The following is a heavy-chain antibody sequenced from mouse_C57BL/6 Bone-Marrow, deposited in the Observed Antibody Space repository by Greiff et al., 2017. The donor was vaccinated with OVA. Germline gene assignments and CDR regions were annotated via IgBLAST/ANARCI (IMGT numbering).Heavy chain of an antibody. CDR1: GFTFSDYG. D-gene: IGHD2-4*01. Sequence: EVQGVESGGGLVKPGGSLKLSCAASGFTFSDYGMHWVRQAPEKGLEWVAYISSGSSTIYYADTVKGRFTISRDNAKNTLFLQMTSLRSEDTAMYYCARSHYDYDGGGYYYAMDYWGQGTSVTVSS. CDR3: ARSHYDYDGGGYYYAMDY. V-gene: IGHV5-17*01. CDR2: ISSGSSTI. J-gene: IGHJ4*01.